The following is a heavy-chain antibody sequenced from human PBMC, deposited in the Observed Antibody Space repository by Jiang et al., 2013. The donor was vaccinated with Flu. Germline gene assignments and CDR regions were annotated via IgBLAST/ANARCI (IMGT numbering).Heavy chain of an antibody. V-gene: IGHV5-51*01. CDR2: IYPGDSDT. J-gene: IGHJ6*02. CDR3: ASPALGIMGATEYYGMDV. D-gene: IGHD1-26*01. Sequence: IGWVRQMPGKGLEWMGIIYPGDSDTRYSPSFQGQVTISADKSISTAYLQWSSLKASDTAMYYCASPALGIMGATEYYGMDVVGPTGPRSPSP.